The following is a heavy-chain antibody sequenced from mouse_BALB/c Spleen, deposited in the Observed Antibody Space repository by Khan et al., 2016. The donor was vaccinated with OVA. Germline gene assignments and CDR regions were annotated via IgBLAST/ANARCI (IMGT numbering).Heavy chain of an antibody. Sequence: QVQLKESGPGLVQPSQSLSITCTVSGFSLTTYGVHWVRQSPGKGLEWLGVIWSGGSTNYNDPFISRLSINEDSSKCQVFFRMNSHQVNDAAIYCCARNYDYDEGLAYWGQGTLVTVSA. CDR1: GFSLTTYG. D-gene: IGHD2-4*01. J-gene: IGHJ3*01. CDR2: IWSGGST. V-gene: IGHV2-2*02. CDR3: ARNYDYDEGLAY.